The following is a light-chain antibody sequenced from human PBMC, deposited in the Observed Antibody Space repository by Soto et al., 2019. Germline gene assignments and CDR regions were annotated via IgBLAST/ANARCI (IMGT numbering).Light chain of an antibody. V-gene: IGKV1-5*03. Sequence: DIQMTQSPSTLSASVGDRVTITCRASQIIGTWLAWYQQKPGKAPKLLIYKASSLESGVPSRFSGSGSGTEFTLTISSLQPDDFATYYCQQYNSYSATFGQGTKVDIK. CDR2: KAS. CDR1: QIIGTW. J-gene: IGKJ1*01. CDR3: QQYNSYSAT.